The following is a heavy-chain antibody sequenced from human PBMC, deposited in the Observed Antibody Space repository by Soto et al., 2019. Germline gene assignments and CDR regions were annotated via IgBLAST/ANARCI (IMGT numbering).Heavy chain of an antibody. D-gene: IGHD2-2*01. CDR1: GYTFTSYG. J-gene: IGHJ4*02. V-gene: IGHV1-18*01. CDR3: ARDPYPDIVVVPAAPGYDY. Sequence: ASVKVSCKASGYTFTSYGISWVRQAPGQGLEWMGWISAYNGNTNYAQKLQGGVTMTTDTSTSTAYMELRSLRSDDTAVYYCARDPYPDIVVVPAAPGYDYWGQGTLVTVS. CDR2: ISAYNGNT.